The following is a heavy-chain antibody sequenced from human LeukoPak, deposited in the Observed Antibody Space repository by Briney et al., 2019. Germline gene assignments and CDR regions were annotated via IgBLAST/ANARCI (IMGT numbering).Heavy chain of an antibody. D-gene: IGHD3-9*01. Sequence: PGGSLRLSCAASGFTFSSYEMNWVRQAPGKGLEWVSYISSSGSTIYYADSVKGRFTISRDNAKNSLYLQMNSLRAEDTAVYYCARVGHYDILTGSVIDGPMDYWGQGTLVTVSS. J-gene: IGHJ4*02. V-gene: IGHV3-48*03. CDR1: GFTFSSYE. CDR2: ISSSGSTI. CDR3: ARVGHYDILTGSVIDGPMDY.